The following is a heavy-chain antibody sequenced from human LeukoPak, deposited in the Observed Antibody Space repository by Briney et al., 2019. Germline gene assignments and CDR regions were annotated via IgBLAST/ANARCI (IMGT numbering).Heavy chain of an antibody. J-gene: IGHJ5*02. CDR3: ARDRGSRMYSSGWYWFDP. CDR2: IYTSGST. Sequence: SETLSLTCTVSGGSISSGSYYWSWIRQPAGKGLEWIGRIYTSGSTNYNPSLKSRVTISVDTSKNQFSLKLSSVTAADTAVYYCARDRGSRMYSSGWYWFDPWGQGTLVTVSS. D-gene: IGHD6-19*01. CDR1: GGSISSGSYY. V-gene: IGHV4-61*02.